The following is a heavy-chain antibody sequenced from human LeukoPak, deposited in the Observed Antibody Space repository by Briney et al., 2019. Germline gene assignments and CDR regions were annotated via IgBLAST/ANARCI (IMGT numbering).Heavy chain of an antibody. CDR1: GFTFSSYG. D-gene: IGHD3-10*01. Sequence: GGSLRLSCAASGFTFSSYGMHWVRQAPGKGLEWVAFIRYDGSNKYYADSVKGRFTISRDNSKNTLYLQMNSLRAEDTAVYYCARVWRERFGEFIYYFDYWGQGTLVTVSS. J-gene: IGHJ4*02. V-gene: IGHV3-30*02. CDR3: ARVWRERFGEFIYYFDY. CDR2: IRYDGSNK.